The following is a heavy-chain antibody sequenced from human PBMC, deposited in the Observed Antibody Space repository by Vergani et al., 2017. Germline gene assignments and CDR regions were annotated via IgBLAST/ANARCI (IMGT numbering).Heavy chain of an antibody. CDR2: INPSGGST. J-gene: IGHJ4*02. Sequence: QVQLVQSGAEVKKPGASVKVSCKASGYTFTGYYMHWVRQAPGQGLEWMGIINPSGGSTSYAQKFQGRVTMTRDTSTSTVYMELSSLRSEDTAVYYCARGAPGGYNYPFSDYWGQGTLVTVSS. D-gene: IGHD5-24*01. V-gene: IGHV1-46*01. CDR3: ARGAPGGYNYPFSDY. CDR1: GYTFTGYY.